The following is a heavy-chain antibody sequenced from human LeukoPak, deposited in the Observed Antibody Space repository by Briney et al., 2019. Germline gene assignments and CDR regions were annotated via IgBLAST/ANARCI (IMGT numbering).Heavy chain of an antibody. CDR1: GITLSNYG. D-gene: IGHD3/OR15-3a*01. V-gene: IGHV3-23*01. J-gene: IGHJ4*02. Sequence: GGSLRLSCAVSGITLSNYGMSWVRQAPGKGLEWVAGISDSGGSTKYADSVKGRFTIARDNRKNTLYLQMNSLRAEDRAVYFCAKRGVVIRVILVGFHKEAYYFESWGQGALVTVSS. CDR2: ISDSGGST. CDR3: AKRGVVIRVILVGFHKEAYYFES.